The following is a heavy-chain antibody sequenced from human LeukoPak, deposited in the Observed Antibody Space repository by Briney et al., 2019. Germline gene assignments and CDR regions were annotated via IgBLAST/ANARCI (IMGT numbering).Heavy chain of an antibody. D-gene: IGHD3-10*01. V-gene: IGHV3-21*01. CDR1: GFTFSSYS. J-gene: IGHJ4*02. Sequence: GGSLRLSCAASGFTFSSYSMNWVRQAPGKGLEWVSSISSSSSYIYYADSVKGRFTISRDNAKNSLYQQMNSLRAEDTAVYYCARDKLWFGEAAFDYWGQGTLVTVSS. CDR3: ARDKLWFGEAAFDY. CDR2: ISSSSSYI.